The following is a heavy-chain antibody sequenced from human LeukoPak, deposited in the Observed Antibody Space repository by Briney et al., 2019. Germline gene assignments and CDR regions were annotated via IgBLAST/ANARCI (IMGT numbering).Heavy chain of an antibody. CDR1: GFTFTDYS. V-gene: IGHV3-23*01. D-gene: IGHD1-26*01. CDR2: LGRSGENR. Sequence: GGSLRLSCAASGFTFTDYSMSWVRQAPGKGLEWVSGLGRSGENRYYATSVRGRFSISRDNSKNTLYLEMNSLRAEDTAIYYCAKMKGHPLPKYYMDVWGQGTTVTVSS. CDR3: AKMKGHPLPKYYMDV. J-gene: IGHJ6*01.